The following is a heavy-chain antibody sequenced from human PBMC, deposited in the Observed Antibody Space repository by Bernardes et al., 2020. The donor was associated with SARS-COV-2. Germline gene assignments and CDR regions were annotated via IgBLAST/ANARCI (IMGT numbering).Heavy chain of an antibody. Sequence: SETLSLTCAVYGGSFSGYYWSWIRQPPGKGLEWIGEINHSGSTNYNPSLKSRVTISVDTSKNQFSLKLSSVTAADTAVYYCARPDYYDSSGLRRRYAFDIWGQGTMVTVSS. CDR3: ARPDYYDSSGLRRRYAFDI. D-gene: IGHD3-22*01. CDR2: INHSGST. J-gene: IGHJ3*02. CDR1: GGSFSGYY. V-gene: IGHV4-34*01.